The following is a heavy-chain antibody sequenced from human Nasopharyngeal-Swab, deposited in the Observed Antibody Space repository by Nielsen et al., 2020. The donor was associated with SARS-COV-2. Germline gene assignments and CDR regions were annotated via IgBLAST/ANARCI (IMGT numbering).Heavy chain of an antibody. Sequence: SETLSLTCAVSGGSISSGGYSWSWIRQPPGKGLEWIGYIYHSGSTYYNPSLKSRVTISVDRSKNQFSLKLSSVTAADTAVYYCARFPGTSGWYHFDYWGQGILVTVSS. J-gene: IGHJ4*02. CDR3: ARFPGTSGWYHFDY. D-gene: IGHD6-19*01. CDR1: GGSISSGGYS. CDR2: IYHSGST. V-gene: IGHV4-30-2*01.